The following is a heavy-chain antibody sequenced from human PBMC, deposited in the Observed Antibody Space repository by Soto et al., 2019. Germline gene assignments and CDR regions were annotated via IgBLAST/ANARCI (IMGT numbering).Heavy chain of an antibody. CDR1: GGSISSSSYY. CDR2: IYYSGST. J-gene: IGHJ4*02. Sequence: QLQLQESGPGLVKPSETLSLTCTVSGGSISSSSYYWGWIRQPPGKGLEWIGSIYYSGSTDYNPSLKGLVTISVDTSKNQFSLKLSSVTAADTAVYYCARPGNIPLDYWGQGTLVTVSS. D-gene: IGHD3-10*01. V-gene: IGHV4-39*01. CDR3: ARPGNIPLDY.